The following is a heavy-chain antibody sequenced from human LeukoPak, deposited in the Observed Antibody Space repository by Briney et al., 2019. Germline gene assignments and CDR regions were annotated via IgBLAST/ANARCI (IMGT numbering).Heavy chain of an antibody. J-gene: IGHJ4*02. V-gene: IGHV4-59*04. CDR1: GGSISSYY. D-gene: IGHD2-2*01. Sequence: SETLSLTCTVSGGSISSYYWSWIRQPPGKGLEWIGSMYHGGSAYYNPSLKSRVTMSLDTSKNQFSLKLSSVTAADTAVYYCARDGAGYCSTTTCRAGVDYWGQGTLVTVSS. CDR2: MYHGGSA. CDR3: ARDGAGYCSTTTCRAGVDY.